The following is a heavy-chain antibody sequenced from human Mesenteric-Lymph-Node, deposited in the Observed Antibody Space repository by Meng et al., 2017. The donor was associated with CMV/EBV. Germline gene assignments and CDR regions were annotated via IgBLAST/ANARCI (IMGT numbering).Heavy chain of an antibody. CDR1: FSLNTRGVG. CDR3: AHRTGYSSSWYWFDP. Sequence: FSLNTRGVGVDWIRQLPGKALELLALIYWDDDKRYSPSLKSRLTITKDTSKNQVVLTMTNMDPVDTATYYCAHRTGYSSSWYWFDPWGQGTLVTVSS. D-gene: IGHD6-13*01. CDR2: IYWDDDK. V-gene: IGHV2-5*02. J-gene: IGHJ5*02.